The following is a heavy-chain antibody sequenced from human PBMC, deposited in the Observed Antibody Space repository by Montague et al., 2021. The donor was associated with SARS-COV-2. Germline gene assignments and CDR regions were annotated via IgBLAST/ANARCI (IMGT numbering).Heavy chain of an antibody. V-gene: IGHV6-1*01. Sequence: CAISGDSVASNTATWNWNRQSPSRGLEGLGRTYYRSKWYHDYAISLKSRITINPDTSKNQFSLQLSSVAPEDTAVFYCARTTTRMLYPENAFDIWGQGTMVTVSS. J-gene: IGHJ3*02. D-gene: IGHD2-15*01. CDR3: ARTTTRMLYPENAFDI. CDR1: GDSVASNTAT. CDR2: TYYRSKWYH.